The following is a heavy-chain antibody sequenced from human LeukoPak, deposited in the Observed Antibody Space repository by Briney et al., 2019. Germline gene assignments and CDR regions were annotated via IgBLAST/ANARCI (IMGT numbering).Heavy chain of an antibody. CDR3: AARKGSFDY. CDR1: GGSFSGYY. V-gene: IGHV4-34*01. J-gene: IGHJ4*02. D-gene: IGHD3-10*01. CDR2: INHSGST. Sequence: SETLSHTCAVYGGSFSGYYWSWIRQPPGKGLEWIGEINHSGSTNYNPSLKSRVTISVDTSKNQFSLKLSSVTAADTAVYYCAARKGSFDYWGQGTLVTVSS.